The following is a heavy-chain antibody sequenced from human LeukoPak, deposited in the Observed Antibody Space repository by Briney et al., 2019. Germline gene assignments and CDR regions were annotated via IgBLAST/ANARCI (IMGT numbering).Heavy chain of an antibody. CDR1: GGTFSSYA. J-gene: IGHJ4*02. Sequence: GASVKVSCKASGGTFSSYAISWVRQAPGQGLERMGGIIPIFGTANYAQKFQGRVTITADKSTSTAYMELSSLRSEDTAVYYCARDYSEQLVLSYWGQGTLVTVSS. CDR2: IIPIFGTA. CDR3: ARDYSEQLVLSY. D-gene: IGHD6-13*01. V-gene: IGHV1-69*06.